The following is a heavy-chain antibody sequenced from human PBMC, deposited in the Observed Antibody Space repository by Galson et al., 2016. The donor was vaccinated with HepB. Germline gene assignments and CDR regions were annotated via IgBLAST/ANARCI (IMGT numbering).Heavy chain of an antibody. CDR3: VQGSTAPAV. J-gene: IGHJ6*04. D-gene: IGHD1-26*01. CDR2: ISRSGDSS. V-gene: IGHV3-23*01. CDR1: GFTFNNYG. Sequence: SLRLSCAASGFTFNNYGMTWVRQAPGKGLEVVSSISRSGDSSAYADSVKGRFTISRDNSKNTLSLQMNSLRAEDTAVYYCVQGSTAPAVWGKGTTVTVSS.